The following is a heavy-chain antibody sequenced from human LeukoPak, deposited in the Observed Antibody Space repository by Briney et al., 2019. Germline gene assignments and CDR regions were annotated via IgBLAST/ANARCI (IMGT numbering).Heavy chain of an antibody. CDR1: GFTFDDYA. Sequence: GGSLRLSCAASGFTFDDYAMHWVRQAPGKGLEWVSLISGDGGSTYYADSVKGRFTISRDNAKNSLYLQMNSLRAEDTAVYYCARVGYCSGGSCYLGLYWFDPWGQGTLVTVSS. V-gene: IGHV3-43*02. J-gene: IGHJ5*02. CDR3: ARVGYCSGGSCYLGLYWFDP. CDR2: ISGDGGST. D-gene: IGHD2-15*01.